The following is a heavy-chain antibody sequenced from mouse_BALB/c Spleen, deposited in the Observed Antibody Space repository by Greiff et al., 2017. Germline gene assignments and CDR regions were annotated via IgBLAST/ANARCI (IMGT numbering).Heavy chain of an antibody. CDR1: GYSITSGYY. CDR3: AREGYGVAY. V-gene: IGHV3-6*02. J-gene: IGHJ3*01. D-gene: IGHD1-1*02. Sequence: EVKLMESGPGLVKPSQSLSLTCSVTGYSITSGYYWNWIRQFPGNKLEWMGYISYDGSNNYNPSLKNRISITRDTSKNQFFLKLNSVTTEDTATYYCAREGYGVAYWGQGTLVTVSA. CDR2: ISYDGSN.